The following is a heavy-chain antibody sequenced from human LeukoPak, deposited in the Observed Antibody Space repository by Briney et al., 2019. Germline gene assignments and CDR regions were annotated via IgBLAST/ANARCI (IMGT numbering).Heavy chain of an antibody. Sequence: ASVKVSCKVSGYTLTELSMHWVRQAPGKGLEWMGGFDPEDGETIYAQKFQGRVTMTEDTSTDTAYMELSSLRSEDTAVYYCATVAAVVATTYWFDPWGQGTLVTVSS. CDR2: FDPEDGET. D-gene: IGHD5-12*01. CDR1: GYTLTELS. V-gene: IGHV1-24*01. J-gene: IGHJ5*02. CDR3: ATVAAVVATTYWFDP.